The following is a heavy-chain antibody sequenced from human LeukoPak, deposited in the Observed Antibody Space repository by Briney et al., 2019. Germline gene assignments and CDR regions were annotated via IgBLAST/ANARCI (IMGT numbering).Heavy chain of an antibody. J-gene: IGHJ6*02. CDR2: IWYDGSNK. V-gene: IGHV3-30*19. CDR3: ARVDGGSSWYSTGYYYYYGMDV. D-gene: IGHD6-13*01. Sequence: SGGSLRLSCAASGFTFSSYGMHWVRQAPGKGLEWVAVIWYDGSNKYYADSVKGRFAISRDNSKNTLYLQMNSLRAEDTAVYYCARVDGGSSWYSTGYYYYYGMDVWGQGTTVTVSS. CDR1: GFTFSSYG.